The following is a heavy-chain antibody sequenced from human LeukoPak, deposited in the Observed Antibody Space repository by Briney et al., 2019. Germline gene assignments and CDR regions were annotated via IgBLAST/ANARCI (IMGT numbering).Heavy chain of an antibody. CDR1: GFTFDEYG. V-gene: IGHV3-20*04. D-gene: IGHD3-16*01. CDR3: AGASFRGSSLDY. Sequence: GGSLRLSCAASGFTFDEYGMSWVRQAPGKGLEWVSSINWDGGSTAYADSVQGRFTISRDNAKNSLHLQMKSLRAEETALYYCAGASFRGSSLDYWGQGTLVTVSS. CDR2: INWDGGST. J-gene: IGHJ4*02.